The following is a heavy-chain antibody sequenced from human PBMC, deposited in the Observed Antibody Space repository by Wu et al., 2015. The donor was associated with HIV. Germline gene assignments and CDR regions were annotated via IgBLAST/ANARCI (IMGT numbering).Heavy chain of an antibody. D-gene: IGHD6-13*01. CDR3: AREPLAAAGDYWYFDL. J-gene: IGHJ2*01. CDR1: GYTFTGYY. Sequence: QVQLVQSGAEVKKPGASVKVSCKASGYTFTGYYMHWVRQAPEQGLEWMGWINPYNGDTNYAQKFQGRVTMTTATSTSTAYMELRSLRSDDTAVYYCAREPLAAAGDYWYFDLWGRGTLVTVSS. CDR2: INPYNGDT. V-gene: IGHV1-2*02.